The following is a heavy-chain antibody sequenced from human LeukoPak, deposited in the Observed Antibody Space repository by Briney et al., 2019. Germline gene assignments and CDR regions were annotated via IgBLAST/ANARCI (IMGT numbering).Heavy chain of an antibody. Sequence: SVKVSCKASGGTFSSYAISWVRQAPGQGLEWMGRIIPIFGIANYAQKFQGRVTITADKSTSTAYMELSSLRSEDTAVYYCAIYSKVKEYCYYGMDVWGQGTTVTVSS. D-gene: IGHD4-11*01. V-gene: IGHV1-69*04. J-gene: IGHJ6*02. CDR2: IIPIFGIA. CDR3: AIYSKVKEYCYYGMDV. CDR1: GGTFSSYA.